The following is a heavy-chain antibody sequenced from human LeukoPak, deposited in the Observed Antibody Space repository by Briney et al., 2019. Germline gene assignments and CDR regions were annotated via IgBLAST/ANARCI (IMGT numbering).Heavy chain of an antibody. V-gene: IGHV4-34*01. CDR2: LSLSGST. D-gene: IGHD5-18*01. J-gene: IGHJ6*04. CDR3: TRGPPSRGFTYGPPRGGIDV. CDR1: GGSFSDYY. Sequence: SETLSLTCAVYGGSFSDYYWSWIRQPPGKGLEWIGELSLSGSTNYNPSLKSRVTISADTSKNQLSLKVNSVIAADTAVYYCTRGPPSRGFTYGPPRGGIDVWAKGTTVIVSS.